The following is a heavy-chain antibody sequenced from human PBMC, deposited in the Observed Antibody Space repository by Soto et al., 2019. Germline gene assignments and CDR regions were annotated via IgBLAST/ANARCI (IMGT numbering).Heavy chain of an antibody. CDR3: ARGGGQTYYYYTMDV. CDR1: GYTFTGYY. D-gene: IGHD3-16*01. CDR2: INPNSGGT. V-gene: IGHV1-2*02. Sequence: AAVKVSCKASGYTFTGYYIHWVRQAPGQGLEWMGWINPNSGGTRFEQKFQDRVTMTRDTTFNTTYVELSRLTSDDTAVYYCARGGGQTYYYYTMDVWGQGTRVTASS. J-gene: IGHJ6*02.